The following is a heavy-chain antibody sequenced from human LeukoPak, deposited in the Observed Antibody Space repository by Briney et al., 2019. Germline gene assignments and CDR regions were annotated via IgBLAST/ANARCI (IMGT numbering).Heavy chain of an antibody. CDR1: GFPFDVQT. D-gene: IGHD3-22*01. CDR2: IRASDDTT. V-gene: IGHV3-23*01. CDR3: RFYTSGSDY. J-gene: IGHJ4*02. Sequence: GGSLRLSCVASGFPFDVQTMSWVRQAPGKGLEWVSGIRASDDTTYYVNSVRGRFTVSRDNSKNTLYLQMNSLRVEDTAVYYCRFYTSGSDYWGQGTLVTVSS.